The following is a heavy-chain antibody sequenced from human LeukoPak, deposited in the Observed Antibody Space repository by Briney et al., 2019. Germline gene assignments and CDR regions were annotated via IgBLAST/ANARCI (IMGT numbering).Heavy chain of an antibody. V-gene: IGHV3-74*01. D-gene: IGHD6-19*01. CDR3: ARTTYSSGWTMDN. Sequence: GGSLRLSCAASGFIFSNYWMHWVRHAPGKGLVWVSRINSDGSGTSYADSVKGRFTISRDNAKNTLYVQMNSLRAEDTAVYYCARTTYSSGWTMDNWGQGTLVTVSS. J-gene: IGHJ4*02. CDR2: INSDGSGT. CDR1: GFIFSNYW.